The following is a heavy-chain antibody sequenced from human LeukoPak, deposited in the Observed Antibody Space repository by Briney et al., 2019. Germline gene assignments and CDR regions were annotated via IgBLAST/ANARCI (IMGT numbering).Heavy chain of an antibody. D-gene: IGHD3-22*01. CDR3: ARDRPKYYYDSSGPNDAFDI. J-gene: IGHJ3*02. Sequence: PGGSLRLSCAASGFTFSSYAMHWVRQAPGKGLEWVAVISYDGSNEYYADSVKGRFTISRDNSKNTLYLQMNSLRAEDTAVYYCARDRPKYYYDSSGPNDAFDIWGKGTMVTVSS. V-gene: IGHV3-30-3*01. CDR2: ISYDGSNE. CDR1: GFTFSSYA.